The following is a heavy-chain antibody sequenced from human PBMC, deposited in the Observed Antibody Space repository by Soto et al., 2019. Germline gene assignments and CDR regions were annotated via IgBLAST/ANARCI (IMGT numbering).Heavy chain of an antibody. CDR2: IGTAGDT. CDR3: ARGSGGSSVDAFEI. D-gene: IGHD2-15*01. CDR1: GFTFSSYD. Sequence: GGSLRLSCAASGFTFSSYDMHWVPQATGKSLEGVSAIGTAGDTYYPGSVKGRFTISRENAKNSLYLQMNSLRAGDTAVYYCARGSGGSSVDAFEIWGQGTMVTVSS. J-gene: IGHJ3*02. V-gene: IGHV3-13*01.